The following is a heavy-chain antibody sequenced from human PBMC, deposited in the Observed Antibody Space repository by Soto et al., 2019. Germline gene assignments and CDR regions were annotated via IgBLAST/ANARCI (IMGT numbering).Heavy chain of an antibody. CDR3: ARGVVVVVAANRGWFDP. Sequence: SETLSLTCAVSGGSISSGGYSWSWIRQPPGKGLEWIGYIYHSGSTSYAQKFQGRVTMTRDTSTSTVYMELSSLRSEDTAVYYCARGVVVVVAANRGWFDPWGQGTLVTVSS. CDR1: GGSISSGGYS. J-gene: IGHJ5*02. V-gene: IGHV4-30-2*01. D-gene: IGHD2-15*01. CDR2: IYHSGST.